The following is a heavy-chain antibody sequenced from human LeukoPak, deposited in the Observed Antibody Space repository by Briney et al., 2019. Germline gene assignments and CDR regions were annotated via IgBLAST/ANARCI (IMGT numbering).Heavy chain of an antibody. Sequence: ASVKVSCKASGYTFTSYYMHWMRRAPGQGPEWMGIINPRGGSTDYAQKFQGRITMTGDTSTSTVYMALNSLRSDHTAAYFCARVGSAAATAAYSAQATLATVSS. D-gene: IGHD6-25*01. V-gene: IGHV1-46*01. CDR1: GYTFTSYY. CDR3: ARVGSAAATAAY. J-gene: IGHJ4*02. CDR2: INPRGGST.